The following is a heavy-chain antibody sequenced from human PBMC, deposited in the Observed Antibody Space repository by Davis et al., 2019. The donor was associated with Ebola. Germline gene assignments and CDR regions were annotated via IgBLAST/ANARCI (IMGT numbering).Heavy chain of an antibody. Sequence: GESLKISCAASGFSFSSYWMHWVRQAPGKGLVWVSRIKTDGSLTGYGDSVQGRFTISRDNSKNTLYLQMNSLRAEDTAVYYCARMPLDYYYGMDVWGKGTTVTVSS. CDR2: IKTDGSLT. CDR1: GFSFSSYW. J-gene: IGHJ6*04. V-gene: IGHV3-74*01. CDR3: ARMPLDYYYGMDV. D-gene: IGHD2-2*01.